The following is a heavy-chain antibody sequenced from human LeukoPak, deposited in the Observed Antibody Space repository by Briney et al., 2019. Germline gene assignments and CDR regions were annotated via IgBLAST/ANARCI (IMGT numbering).Heavy chain of an antibody. D-gene: IGHD2-2*01. V-gene: IGHV3-64*01. CDR1: GFPFSSYA. CDR2: ISSNGGST. Sequence: PGGSLRLSFAASGFPFSSYAMHWVRQAPGKGLEYVSAISSNGGSTSYANSVKGRFTIPRDNSKNTLYLQMGSLRAEDMAVYYCARSSIVVVGILHLWGQGPMVTVSS. CDR3: ARSSIVVVGILHL. J-gene: IGHJ3*01.